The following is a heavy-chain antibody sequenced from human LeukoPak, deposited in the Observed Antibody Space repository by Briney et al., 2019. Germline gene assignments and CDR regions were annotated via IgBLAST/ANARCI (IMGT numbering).Heavy chain of an antibody. V-gene: IGHV4-38-2*01. J-gene: IGHJ5*02. CDR1: GYSISSGYY. Sequence: SETLSLTCAVSGYSISSGYYWGWIRQPPVKGLEWIGSIYHSGSTYYNPSLKSRVTISVDTSKNQFSLKLSSVTAADTAVYYCARHVVGATTGNNWFDPWGQGTLVTVSS. CDR3: ARHVVGATTGNNWFDP. D-gene: IGHD1-26*01. CDR2: IYHSGST.